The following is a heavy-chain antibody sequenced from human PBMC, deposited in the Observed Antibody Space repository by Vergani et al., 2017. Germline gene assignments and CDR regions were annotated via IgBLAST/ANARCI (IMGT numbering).Heavy chain of an antibody. CDR3: ARDYYDSSGWFDP. D-gene: IGHD3-22*01. J-gene: IGHJ5*02. V-gene: IGHV4-61*10. CDR2: IYYSGST. Sequence: QVQLQESGPGLLRPSETLSLTCTVSGGSVSSGSYYWTWLRQPAGKGLEWIGYIYYSGSTNYNRSLKSRVTISLDTSKNQFSLNRSSVTNADTAVYYGARDYYDSSGWFDPWGQGSLVTVSA. CDR1: GGSVSSGSYY.